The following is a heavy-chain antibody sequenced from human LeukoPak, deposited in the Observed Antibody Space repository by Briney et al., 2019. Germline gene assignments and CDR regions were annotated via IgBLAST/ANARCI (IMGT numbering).Heavy chain of an antibody. CDR2: ISSSGTTI. CDR1: GFTFSSYS. V-gene: IGHV3-48*04. D-gene: IGHD4-23*01. CDR3: ARGTLRWHLDQ. J-gene: IGHJ4*02. Sequence: GGSLRLSCAASGFTFSSYSMNWVRQAPGKGLEWVSYISSSGTTIYYADSVKGRFTISRDNAKNSLYLQMNSLRAEDTAVYYCARGTLRWHLDQWGQGTPVTVSS.